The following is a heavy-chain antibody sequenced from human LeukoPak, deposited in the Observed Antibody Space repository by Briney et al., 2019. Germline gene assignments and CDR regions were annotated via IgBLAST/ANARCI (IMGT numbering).Heavy chain of an antibody. D-gene: IGHD6-19*01. CDR2: ISWNSGSI. Sequence: GGSLRLSCAASGFTFDDYAMHWVRQAPGKGLEWVSGISWNSGSIGYADSVKGRFTISRDNANNSLYLQMNSLRAEDTALYYCAKAAVADYYYDMDVWGKGTTVTVSS. CDR1: GFTFDDYA. J-gene: IGHJ6*03. CDR3: AKAAVADYYYDMDV. V-gene: IGHV3-9*01.